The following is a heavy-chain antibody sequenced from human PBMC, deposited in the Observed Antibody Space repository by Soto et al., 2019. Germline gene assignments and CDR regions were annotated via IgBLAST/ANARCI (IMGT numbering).Heavy chain of an antibody. V-gene: IGHV1-69*13. CDR3: ARAGRSSIWYSLDP. Sequence: SVKVSCKASGGTHGRYGSNWVRQAPGQGLEWMGGIIPIFGTANYAQKFQGRVTITADESTSTAYVEVHSLRSEDTAVYYCARAGRSSIWYSLDPWGQGTLVLVYS. J-gene: IGHJ5*02. CDR1: GGTHGRYG. D-gene: IGHD6-13*01. CDR2: IIPIFGTA.